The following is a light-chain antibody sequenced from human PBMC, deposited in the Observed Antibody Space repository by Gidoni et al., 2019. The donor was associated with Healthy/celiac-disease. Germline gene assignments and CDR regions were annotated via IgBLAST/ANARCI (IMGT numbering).Light chain of an antibody. CDR2: WAS. V-gene: IGKV4-1*01. CDR1: QSVLYSANNKNY. CDR3: QQYYSTPRT. J-gene: IGKJ1*01. Sequence: DIVMTQSQDSLAVSLGERATINGKSSQSVLYSANNKNYLAWYQQKPGQPPKLLIYWASTRASGVPARFSGSGSGTDFTLTISSLQAEDVAVYYCQQYYSTPRTFGQGTKVEIK.